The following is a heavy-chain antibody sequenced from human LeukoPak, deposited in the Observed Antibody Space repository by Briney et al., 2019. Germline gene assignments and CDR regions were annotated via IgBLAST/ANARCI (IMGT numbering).Heavy chain of an antibody. D-gene: IGHD4-17*01. CDR2: ISYDGSNK. CDR1: GFTFSSYA. V-gene: IGHV3-30-3*01. J-gene: IGHJ6*02. CDR3: ARDPDYGEYYYGMDV. Sequence: GGSLRLSCAASGFTFSSYAMHWVRQAPGKGLEWVAVISYDGSNKYYADSVKGRFTIPRDNSKNTLYLQMNSLRAEDTAVYYCARDPDYGEYYYGMDVWGQGTTVTVSS.